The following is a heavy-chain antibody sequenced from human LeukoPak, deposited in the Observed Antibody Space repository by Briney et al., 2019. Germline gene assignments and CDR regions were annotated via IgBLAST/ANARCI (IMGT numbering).Heavy chain of an antibody. D-gene: IGHD2-2*01. J-gene: IGHJ4*02. CDR2: IYPGDPDT. CDR1: GYSFTSYW. V-gene: IGHV5-51*01. Sequence: GESLKISCKGSGYSFTSYWIGWVRQMPGKGLEWMGIIYPGDPDTRYSPSFQGQVTISADKSISTAYLQWSSLKASDTAMYYCARAYCSSTSCFDYWGQGTLVTVSS. CDR3: ARAYCSSTSCFDY.